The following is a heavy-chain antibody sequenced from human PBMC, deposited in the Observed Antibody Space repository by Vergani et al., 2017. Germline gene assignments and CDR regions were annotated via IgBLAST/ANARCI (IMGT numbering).Heavy chain of an antibody. J-gene: IGHJ5*02. V-gene: IGHV3-11*01. Sequence: QVQLVASGGGLVRPGGSLRLSCAASGFIFSDYYMTWIRQTPGKGLAWLAHISDGGETKMYAESLKGRFTVSRDNTKNLLILQMKTLKVDDSATYYCGRKQSPASFMDKPIDIWGQGTLVTVSS. CDR2: ISDGGETK. D-gene: IGHD3-3*02. CDR3: GRKQSPASFMDKPIDI. CDR1: GFIFSDYY.